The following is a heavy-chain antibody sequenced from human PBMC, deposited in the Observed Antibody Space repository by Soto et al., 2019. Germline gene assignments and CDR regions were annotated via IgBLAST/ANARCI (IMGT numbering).Heavy chain of an antibody. V-gene: IGHV4-31*03. D-gene: IGHD3-10*01. CDR2: IYYSGST. CDR3: ARVRNYYGSGRAGWFDP. CDR1: GGSISSGGYY. J-gene: IGHJ5*02. Sequence: QVQLQESGPGLVKPSQTLSLTCTVSGGSISSGGYYWSWIRQHPGKGLEWIGYIYYSGSTYYNPSPKSRVTIPVDTSKNQFSLTLSSVTAADTAVYSCARVRNYYGSGRAGWFDPWGQGTLVTVSS.